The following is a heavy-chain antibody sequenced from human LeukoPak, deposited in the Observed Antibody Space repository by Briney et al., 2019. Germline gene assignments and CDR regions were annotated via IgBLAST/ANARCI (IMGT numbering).Heavy chain of an antibody. CDR3: ARGYYDSSGYSNPFDD. J-gene: IGHJ4*02. CDR2: IYYSGST. Sequence: SETLSLTRTVSGGSISSYYWSWIRQPPGKGLEWIGYIYYSGSTNYNPSLKSRVTISVDTSKNQFALRLSSVTAADTAVYYCARGYYDSSGYSNPFDDWGQGTLVTVSS. CDR1: GGSISSYY. V-gene: IGHV4-59*01. D-gene: IGHD3-22*01.